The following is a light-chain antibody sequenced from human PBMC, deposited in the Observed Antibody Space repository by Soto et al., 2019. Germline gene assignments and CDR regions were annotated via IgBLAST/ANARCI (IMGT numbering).Light chain of an antibody. CDR3: PHYSNWPPT. CDR2: YAS. V-gene: IGKV3-15*01. Sequence: EMVMTQSPATLSVSPGERVTLSCRASESVHSNLAWYQQKPGQGPSLLIYYASTMVTGVPDRFSGSGSVTEFTLTISSLQSEDFGVYYCPHYSNWPPTFGPGTKVEIK. J-gene: IGKJ3*01. CDR1: ESVHSN.